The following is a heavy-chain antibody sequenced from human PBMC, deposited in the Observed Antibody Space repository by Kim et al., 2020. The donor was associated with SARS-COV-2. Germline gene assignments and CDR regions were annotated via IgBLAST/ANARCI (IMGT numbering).Heavy chain of an antibody. J-gene: IGHJ4*02. CDR1: GGSISSYY. D-gene: IGHD1-26*01. CDR2: IYYSGST. Sequence: SETLSLTCTVSGGSISSYYWSWIRQLPGKGLEWIGYIYYSGSTNYNPSLKSRVTISVDTSKNQFSLKLSSVTAADTAVYYCARHGGVRHIATPFDCWGQGTLVTVAS. CDR3: ARHGGVRHIATPFDC. V-gene: IGHV4-59*01.